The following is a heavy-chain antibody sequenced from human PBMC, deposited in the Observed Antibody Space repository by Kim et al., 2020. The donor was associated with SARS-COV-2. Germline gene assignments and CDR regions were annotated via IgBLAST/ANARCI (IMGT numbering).Heavy chain of an antibody. D-gene: IGHD2-15*01. CDR1: GFTFSSYG. J-gene: IGHJ6*02. Sequence: GGSLRLSCAVSGFTFSSYGMHWVRQAPGKGLEWVAVIWYDGSNKYYADSVKGRFTISRDNSKNTLYLQMNSLRAEDTAVYYCATSLGGYCSGGSCPSSYYYYGMDVWGQGTTVTVSS. V-gene: IGHV3-33*01. CDR2: IWYDGSNK. CDR3: ATSLGGYCSGGSCPSSYYYYGMDV.